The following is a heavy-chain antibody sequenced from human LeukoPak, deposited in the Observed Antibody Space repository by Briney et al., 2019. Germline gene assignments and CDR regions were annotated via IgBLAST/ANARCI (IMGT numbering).Heavy chain of an antibody. Sequence: GSLRLSCAASGFTFSIYSMDWVRRASGKGLDWISYITGSSNTIYYADSVKGRFTISRDNAKNSLYLQMNSLRAEDTAVYYCATSNGHLDNWGQGTLVTVSS. J-gene: IGHJ4*02. CDR3: ATSNGHLDN. V-gene: IGHV3-48*01. D-gene: IGHD2/OR15-2a*01. CDR1: GFTFSIYS. CDR2: ITGSSNTI.